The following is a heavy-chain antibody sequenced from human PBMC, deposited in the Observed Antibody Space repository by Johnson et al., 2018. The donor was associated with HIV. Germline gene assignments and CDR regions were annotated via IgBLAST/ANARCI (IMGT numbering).Heavy chain of an antibody. J-gene: IGHJ3*02. D-gene: IGHD6-13*01. CDR3: AKNPGIAGGAFDI. Sequence: VQLVESGGGVVQPERSLRLSCAASGFTFDDYAMHLVRQAPGKGLEWVSGISWNSGSIGYADSVKGRFTISRDNAKNSLYLQMNSLRAEDTALYYCAKNPGIAGGAFDIWGHGTMVTVSS. CDR2: ISWNSGSI. CDR1: GFTFDDYA. V-gene: IGHV3-9*01.